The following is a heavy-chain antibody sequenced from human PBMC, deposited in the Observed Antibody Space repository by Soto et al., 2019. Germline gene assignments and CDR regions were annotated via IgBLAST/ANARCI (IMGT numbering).Heavy chain of an antibody. CDR1: GGTFGSYA. Sequence: QVQLLQSGAEVKKPGSSVKVSCKASGGTFGSYAISWVRQAPGQGLEWIGGIIPIPGTANYAQKFQGRVTIAADESTSTAYMELSSLRSEDTAVYYCARSQGSSTSLEIYYYYYYGMDVWGQGTTVTVSS. V-gene: IGHV1-69*01. CDR2: IIPIPGTA. J-gene: IGHJ6*02. CDR3: ARSQGSSTSLEIYYYYYYGMDV. D-gene: IGHD2-2*01.